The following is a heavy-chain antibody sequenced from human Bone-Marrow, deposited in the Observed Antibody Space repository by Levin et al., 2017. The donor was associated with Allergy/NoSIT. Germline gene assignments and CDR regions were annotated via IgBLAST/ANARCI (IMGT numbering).Heavy chain of an antibody. CDR3: ARRVVTVAVTGKEYYVDY. Sequence: SETLSLTCTVSGVSITSGGYYWGWIRQAPVKGLEWIGSISYGGSTEYNPTFKSRVAMSVDTSKNQFSLSLSSVPAADTAVYYCARRVVTVAVTGKEYYVDYWGRGVSVTVSS. CDR2: ISYGGST. CDR1: GVSITSGGYY. D-gene: IGHD6-19*01. V-gene: IGHV4-39*01. J-gene: IGHJ4*02.